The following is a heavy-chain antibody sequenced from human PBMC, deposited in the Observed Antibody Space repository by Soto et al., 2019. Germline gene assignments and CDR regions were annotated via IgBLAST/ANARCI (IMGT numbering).Heavy chain of an antibody. CDR2: IVVGSGNT. Sequence: SVKVSCKASGFTFTSSAVQWVRQARGQRLEWIGWIVVGSGNTNYAQKFQERVTITRDMSTSTAYMELSSLRSEDTAVYYCAAGIRGYGTLDYYYYGMDVWGQGTTVTVS. V-gene: IGHV1-58*01. J-gene: IGHJ6*02. D-gene: IGHD4-17*01. CDR1: GFTFTSSA. CDR3: AAGIRGYGTLDYYYYGMDV.